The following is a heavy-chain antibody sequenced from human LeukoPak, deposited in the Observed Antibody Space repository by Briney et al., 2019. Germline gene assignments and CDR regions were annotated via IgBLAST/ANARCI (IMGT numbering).Heavy chain of an antibody. CDR1: GFTLDDYA. CDR2: ITWDGRNT. CDR3: AKNEGSRYHYYYMDV. J-gene: IGHJ6*03. V-gene: IGHV3-43D*03. D-gene: IGHD6-13*01. Sequence: GGSLRLSCAVSGFTLDDYAMHWVRQVPGKGLEWVSLITWDGRNTYYADSVKGRFTISRDNSSNSLYLQMNNLRPEDTALYYCAKNEGSRYHYYYMDVWGKGTTVTVSS.